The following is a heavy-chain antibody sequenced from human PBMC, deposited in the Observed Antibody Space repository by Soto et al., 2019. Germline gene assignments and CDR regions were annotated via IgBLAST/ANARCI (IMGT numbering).Heavy chain of an antibody. CDR3: ARDPRGTSGGSLRPHSYYGMDV. Sequence: PGGSLRLSCAASGFTFSSYAMHWVRQAPGKGLEWVAVISYDGSNKYYADSVKVRFTISRDNAKNTLYLQMNSLRAEDTAVYYCARDPRGTSGGSLRPHSYYGMDVSGQRPTVTVCS. CDR2: ISYDGSNK. CDR1: GFTFSSYA. J-gene: IGHJ6*02. V-gene: IGHV3-30-3*01. D-gene: IGHD2-15*01.